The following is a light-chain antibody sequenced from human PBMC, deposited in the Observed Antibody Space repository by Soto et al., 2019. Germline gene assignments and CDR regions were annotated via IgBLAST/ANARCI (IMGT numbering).Light chain of an antibody. CDR3: CSYAGGSTYV. V-gene: IGLV2-23*01. Sequence: QSALTQPASLSGSPGQSITISCTGPSSDVGSYNLFAWYQQHPGKAPKLIIYEGSKRPSGVSNRFSGSKSGNTASLTISGLQAEDESDYYRCSYAGGSTYVFGTGTKLTVL. J-gene: IGLJ1*01. CDR2: EGS. CDR1: SSDVGSYNL.